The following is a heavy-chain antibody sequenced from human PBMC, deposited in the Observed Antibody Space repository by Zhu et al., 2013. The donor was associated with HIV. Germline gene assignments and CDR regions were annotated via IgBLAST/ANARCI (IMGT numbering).Heavy chain of an antibody. CDR1: GGTFSSYA. D-gene: IGHD3-22*01. Sequence: QVQLVQSGAEVKKPGSSVKVSCKASGGTFSSYAISWVRQAPGQGLEWMGGIIPIFGTANYAQKFQGRVTITADESTSTAYMELSSLRSEDTAVYYCARDLFSTLDYDSSGYSSYWGQGNPGSPSPQ. CDR2: IIPIFGTA. J-gene: IGHJ4*02. V-gene: IGHV1-69*01. CDR3: ARDLFSTLDYDSSGYSSY.